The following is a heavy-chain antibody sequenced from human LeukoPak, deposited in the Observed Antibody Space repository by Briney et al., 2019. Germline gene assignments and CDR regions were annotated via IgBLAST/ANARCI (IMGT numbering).Heavy chain of an antibody. V-gene: IGHV4-34*01. D-gene: IGHD5-12*01. CDR1: VGSFNDYY. CDR3: ARGDDYYMDV. J-gene: IGHJ6*03. CDR2: LDQRRSA. Sequence: PSETLSLTCVVYVGSFNDYYWSWIRLSPGNGPQWMGELDQRRSANYNVSLKSRVTIPVDTSKNQFSLKLSSVTAADAAVYYCARGDDYYMDVWGKGTTVTVS.